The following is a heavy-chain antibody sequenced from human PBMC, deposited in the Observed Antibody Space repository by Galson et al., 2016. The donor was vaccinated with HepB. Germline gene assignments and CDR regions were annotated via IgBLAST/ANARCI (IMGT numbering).Heavy chain of an antibody. CDR2: IYYGGST. CDR3: ARDRRSVRGITPFDP. Sequence: TLSLTCTVSGDSIRNGGYYWNWIRQDPGKGLEWLGHIYYGGSTYYNPSLKSRLTISIDTSKNEFSLKLTSVTAADTAVYYCARDRRSVRGITPFDPWGQGTLVTVSS. D-gene: IGHD3-10*01. V-gene: IGHV4-31*03. J-gene: IGHJ5*02. CDR1: GDSIRNGGYY.